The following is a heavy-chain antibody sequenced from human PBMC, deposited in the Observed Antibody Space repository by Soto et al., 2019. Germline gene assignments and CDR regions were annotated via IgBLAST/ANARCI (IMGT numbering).Heavy chain of an antibody. CDR3: AKDGRPGGMDV. V-gene: IGHV3-30*18. CDR2: ISYDGSNK. Sequence: QPGGSLRLSCAASGFTFSSYGMHWVRQAPGKGLEWVAVISYDGSNKYYADSVKGRFTISRDNSKNTLYLQMNSLRAEDTAVYYCAKDGRPGGMDVWGQGTTVTVSS. J-gene: IGHJ6*02. CDR1: GFTFSSYG.